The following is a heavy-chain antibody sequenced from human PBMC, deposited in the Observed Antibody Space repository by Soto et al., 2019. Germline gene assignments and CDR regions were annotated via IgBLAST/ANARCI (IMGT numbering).Heavy chain of an antibody. V-gene: IGHV4-4*02. J-gene: IGHJ4*02. CDR1: GGSINSSNW. Sequence: SETLSLTCAVSGGSINSSNWWSWVRQPPGKGLEWIGEIYHSGSTNYNPSLKSRVTISVDNSKNQFSLKLSSVTAADTAVYYCAMRDTVMGGQNFDYWGQGTLVTVSS. CDR3: AMRDTVMGGQNFDY. D-gene: IGHD5-18*01. CDR2: IYHSGST.